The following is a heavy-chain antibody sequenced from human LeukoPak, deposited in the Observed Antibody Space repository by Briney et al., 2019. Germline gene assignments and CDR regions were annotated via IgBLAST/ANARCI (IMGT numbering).Heavy chain of an antibody. D-gene: IGHD2-2*01. CDR1: GYSISSGYY. J-gene: IGHJ4*02. Sequence: PSETLSLTCTVSGYSISSGYYWGWIRQPPGKGLEWIGSIYYSGSTYYNPSLKSRVTISVDTSKNQFSLKLSSVTAADTAVYYCARQEVGCSSTSCYQEGFDYWGQGTLVTVSS. CDR3: ARQEVGCSSTSCYQEGFDY. CDR2: IYYSGST. V-gene: IGHV4-38-2*02.